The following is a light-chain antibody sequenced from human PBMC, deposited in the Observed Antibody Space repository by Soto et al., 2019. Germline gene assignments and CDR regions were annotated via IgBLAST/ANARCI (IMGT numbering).Light chain of an antibody. CDR3: QQSYSTPT. CDR2: AAS. V-gene: IGKV1-39*01. Sequence: DIQMTQSPSSLSASVGDRVTITCRASQSISSYLNWYQQKPGKAPKLLIYAASSLQSVVPSRFNGSGSGTDFTLTISSLQPEDFATYYCQQSYSTPTFGQGTKV. J-gene: IGKJ1*01. CDR1: QSISSY.